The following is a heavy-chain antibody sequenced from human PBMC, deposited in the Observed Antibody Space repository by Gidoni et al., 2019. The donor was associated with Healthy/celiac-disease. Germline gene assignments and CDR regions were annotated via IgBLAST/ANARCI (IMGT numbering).Heavy chain of an antibody. CDR1: GGSISSGSYY. CDR2: IYTSGST. V-gene: IGHV4-61*02. Sequence: QVQLQESGPGLVKPSQTLSLTCTVSGGSISSGSYYWSWIRQPAGKSLEWIGRIYTSGSTNYNPSLKSRVTISVDTSKNQFSLKLSSVTAADTAVYYCARGDAFYDSSGYYDYWGQGTLVTVSS. D-gene: IGHD3-22*01. CDR3: ARGDAFYDSSGYYDY. J-gene: IGHJ4*02.